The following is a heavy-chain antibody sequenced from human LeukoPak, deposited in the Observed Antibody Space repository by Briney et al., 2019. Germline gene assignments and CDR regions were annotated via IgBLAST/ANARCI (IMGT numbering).Heavy chain of an antibody. CDR2: ISGSGGST. J-gene: IGHJ6*03. V-gene: IGHV3-23*01. D-gene: IGHD1-1*01. CDR1: GFTLSSYA. Sequence: PGGSVRLSCSPSGFTLSSYAMSWVRQAPGKGLEWVSAISGSGGSTYYADSVKGRFTISRDNSKNTLYLQMNSLRAEDTAVYYCAKDPGRFYYYMDVWGKGTTVTVSS. CDR3: AKDPGRFYYYMDV.